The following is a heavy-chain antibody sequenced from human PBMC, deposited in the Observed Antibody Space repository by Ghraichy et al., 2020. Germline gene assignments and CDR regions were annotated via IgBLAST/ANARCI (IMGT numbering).Heavy chain of an antibody. D-gene: IGHD2-15*01. CDR1: GFTFSSYA. CDR2: ISGSGGST. Sequence: GGSLRLSCAASGFTFSSYAMSWVRQAPGKGLEWVSAISGSGGSTYYADSVKGRFTISRDNSKNTLNLQMNSLRAEDTAVYYCAKRTVVVVAAHSPFDYWGQGTLVTVSS. CDR3: AKRTVVVVAAHSPFDY. V-gene: IGHV3-23*01. J-gene: IGHJ4*02.